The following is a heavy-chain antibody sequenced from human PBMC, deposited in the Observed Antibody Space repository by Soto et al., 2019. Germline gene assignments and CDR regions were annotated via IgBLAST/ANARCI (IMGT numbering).Heavy chain of an antibody. D-gene: IGHD4-17*01. V-gene: IGHV3-30*18. CDR3: AKDFFAHDYRYGMDV. Sequence: QVQLVESGGGVVQPGRSLRLSCAASGFTFSSYGMHWVRQAPGKGLEWVAVISYDGSNKYYVDSVKGRFTISRDNSKNTLYLQMNSLRAEDTAVYYCAKDFFAHDYRYGMDVWGQGTTVTVSS. CDR1: GFTFSSYG. J-gene: IGHJ6*02. CDR2: ISYDGSNK.